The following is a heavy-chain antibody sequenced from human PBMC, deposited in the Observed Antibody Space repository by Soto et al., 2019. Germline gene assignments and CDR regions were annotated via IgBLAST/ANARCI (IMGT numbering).Heavy chain of an antibody. CDR3: ASLNCSGGSCYPDY. D-gene: IGHD2-15*01. Sequence: QVQLQESGPGLVKPSETLSLTCTVSGGSISSYYWSWIRQPAGKGLECIGRIYTSGSTNYNPSLKSRVAMSVDPSKNQFSLKLSSVTAADTAVYYCASLNCSGGSCYPDYWGQGTLVTVSS. CDR2: IYTSGST. J-gene: IGHJ4*02. CDR1: GGSISSYY. V-gene: IGHV4-4*07.